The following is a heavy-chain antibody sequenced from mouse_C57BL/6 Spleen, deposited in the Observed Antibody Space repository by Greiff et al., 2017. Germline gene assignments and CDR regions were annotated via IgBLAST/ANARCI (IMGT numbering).Heavy chain of an antibody. J-gene: IGHJ3*01. Sequence: EVQLQQSGTVLARPGASVKMSCKTSGYTFTSYWMHWVKQRPGQGLEWIGAIYPGNSDSSYNQKFKGKAKLTAVTSASTAYMELSSLTNEDSAVYYCTGHYYGSSQFAYWGQGTLVTVSA. V-gene: IGHV1-5*01. CDR3: TGHYYGSSQFAY. CDR1: GYTFTSYW. D-gene: IGHD1-1*01. CDR2: IYPGNSDS.